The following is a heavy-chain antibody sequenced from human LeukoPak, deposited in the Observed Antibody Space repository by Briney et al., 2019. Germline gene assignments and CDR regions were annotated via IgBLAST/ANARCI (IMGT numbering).Heavy chain of an antibody. CDR3: ARGPQALRGYSGYANWFDP. D-gene: IGHD5-12*01. Sequence: ASVKVSCKASGYTFTSYDINWVRQATGQGLEWMGWMNPNSGNTGYAQKFQGRVTMTRNTSISTAYMELSSLRSEDTAVYYCARGPQALRGYSGYANWFDPWGQGTLVTVSS. CDR1: GYTFTSYD. J-gene: IGHJ5*02. V-gene: IGHV1-8*01. CDR2: MNPNSGNT.